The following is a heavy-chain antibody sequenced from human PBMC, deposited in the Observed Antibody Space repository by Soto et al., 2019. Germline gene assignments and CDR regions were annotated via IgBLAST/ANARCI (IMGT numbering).Heavy chain of an antibody. CDR1: GYTFTSYG. D-gene: IGHD1-1*01. CDR3: AREQTGTTSDAFDI. CDR2: ISAYNGNT. V-gene: IGHV1-18*01. Sequence: QVQLVQSGAEVKKPGASVKVSCKASGYTFTSYGISWVRQAPGQGLEWMGWISAYNGNTNYAQKLQGRVTMTTDTFXRTAYMELRSLRSDDTAVYYCAREQTGTTSDAFDIWGQGTMVTVSS. J-gene: IGHJ3*02.